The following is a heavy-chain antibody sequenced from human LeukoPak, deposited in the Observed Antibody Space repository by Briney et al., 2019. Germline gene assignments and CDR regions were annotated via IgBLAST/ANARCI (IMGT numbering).Heavy chain of an antibody. J-gene: IGHJ3*02. CDR3: ARAPGGYGSGSRGAFDI. CDR2: IYYRGST. CDR1: GGSMSSYY. D-gene: IGHD3-10*01. Sequence: SETLSLTCTVSGGSMSSYYWNWIRQPPGKGLEWIGYIYYRGSTNYNPSLKSRVTISVDTSKNQFSLKLSSVTAADTAVYYCARAPGGYGSGSRGAFDIWGQGTMLTVSS. V-gene: IGHV4-59*01.